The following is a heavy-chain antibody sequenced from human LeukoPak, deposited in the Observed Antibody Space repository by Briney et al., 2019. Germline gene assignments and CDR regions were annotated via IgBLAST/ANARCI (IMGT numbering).Heavy chain of an antibody. Sequence: GGSLRLSCAASGFTFSSYSMNWVRQAPGKGLEWVSYISSSSSTIYYADSVKGRFTISRHNSKNTLYLQMNSLRAEDMAVYYCARTSSWPYDYWGQGTLVTVSS. J-gene: IGHJ4*02. V-gene: IGHV3-48*01. CDR1: GFTFSSYS. CDR2: ISSSSSTI. D-gene: IGHD6-13*01. CDR3: ARTSSWPYDY.